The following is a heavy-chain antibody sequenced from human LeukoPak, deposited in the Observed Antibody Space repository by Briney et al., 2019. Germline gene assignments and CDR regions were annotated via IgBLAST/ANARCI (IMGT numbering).Heavy chain of an antibody. CDR1: GGSFSGYY. CDR2: TNHSGST. Sequence: SETLSLTCAVYGGSFSGYYWSWIRQPPGKGLEWIGETNHSGSTNYNPSLKSRVTISVDTSKNQFSLKLSSVTAADTAVYYCARREYQLPPDYWGQGTLVTVSS. J-gene: IGHJ4*02. CDR3: ARREYQLPPDY. V-gene: IGHV4-34*01. D-gene: IGHD2-2*01.